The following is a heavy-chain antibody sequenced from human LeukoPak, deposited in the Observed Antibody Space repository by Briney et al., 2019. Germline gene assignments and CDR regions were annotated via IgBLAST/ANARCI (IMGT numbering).Heavy chain of an antibody. CDR1: GGTFISYA. Sequence: SVKVSFKASGGTFISYAISWVRQAPGQGLEWMGGIIPIFGTANYAQKFQGRVTITADESTSTAYMELSSLRSEDTAVYYCAIFHNWNDPRSYYYYGMDVWGKGTTVTVSS. CDR3: AIFHNWNDPRSYYYYGMDV. D-gene: IGHD1-1*01. J-gene: IGHJ6*04. V-gene: IGHV1-69*13. CDR2: IIPIFGTA.